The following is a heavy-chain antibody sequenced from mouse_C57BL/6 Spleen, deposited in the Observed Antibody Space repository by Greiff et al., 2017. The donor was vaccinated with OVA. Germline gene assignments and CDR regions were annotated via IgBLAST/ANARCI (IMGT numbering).Heavy chain of an antibody. Sequence: VQLQESGAELVRPGASVTLSCKASGYTFTDYEMHWVKQTPVHGLEWIGAIDTETGGTAYNQKFKGKAILTADKSSSTAYMELRSLTSEDSAVYYCTIYGIYYFDYWGQGTTLTVSS. J-gene: IGHJ2*01. V-gene: IGHV1-15*01. D-gene: IGHD2-1*01. CDR2: IDTETGGT. CDR3: TIYGIYYFDY. CDR1: GYTFTDYE.